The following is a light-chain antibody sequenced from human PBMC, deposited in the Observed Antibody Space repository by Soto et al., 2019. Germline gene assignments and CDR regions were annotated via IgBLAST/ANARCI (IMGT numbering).Light chain of an antibody. V-gene: IGLV2-14*01. Sequence: QSALTQPASVSGSPGQSITISCTGTSSDVGGYNYVSWYQQHPGKAPKLMIYEVSNRPSRVSNRFSGSKSGNTASLTISGLQAEDEADYYCGSSAPSRTFVFGTGTKVTVL. CDR3: GSSAPSRTFV. CDR2: EVS. J-gene: IGLJ1*01. CDR1: SSDVGGYNY.